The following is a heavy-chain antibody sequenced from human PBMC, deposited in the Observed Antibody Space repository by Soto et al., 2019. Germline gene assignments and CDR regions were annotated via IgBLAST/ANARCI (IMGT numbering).Heavy chain of an antibody. CDR2: INPNSGAT. CDR1: GYTFIGYY. Sequence: EASVKVSCKTSGYTFIGYYIHWVRQAPGQGLEWMGWINPNSGATNYAQKFQGRVSMTRDTSITTAYMELSRLRSDDTAVYYCARDLVSTIGDFDFWGQGTPVTVSS. D-gene: IGHD5-12*01. V-gene: IGHV1-2*02. CDR3: ARDLVSTIGDFDF. J-gene: IGHJ4*02.